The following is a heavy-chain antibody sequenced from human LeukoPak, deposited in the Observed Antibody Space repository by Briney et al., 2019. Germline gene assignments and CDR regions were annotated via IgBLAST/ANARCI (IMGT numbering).Heavy chain of an antibody. D-gene: IGHD6-19*01. CDR1: VRSISRGSYY. V-gene: IGHV4-61*02. J-gene: IGHJ5*02. CDR2: IYTSGST. Sequence: SHTLSLTYTFSVRSISRGSYYWSWIRQPAGKVLEWIEPIYTSGSTNYNPSLKSRLTIAVDTPKNQFSLKLSSVTAADTAVYCCARDTGYSSGWYEGSWFDPWGQGTLVTVSS. CDR3: ARDTGYSSGWYEGSWFDP.